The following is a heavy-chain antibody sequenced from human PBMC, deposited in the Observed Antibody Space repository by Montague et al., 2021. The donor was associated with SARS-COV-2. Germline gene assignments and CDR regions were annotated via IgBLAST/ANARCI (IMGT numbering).Heavy chain of an antibody. CDR3: AGPTYYYDSSGSDAFDI. Sequence: SETLSLTCTVSGGSISSSSYYWGWIGKPPGKGLEWIGGIYYSGSTYYNPSLKSRVTISVDTSKNQFSLKLSSVTAADTAVYYCAGPTYYYDSSGSDAFDIWGQGTMVTVSS. CDR2: IYYSGST. J-gene: IGHJ3*02. D-gene: IGHD3-22*01. CDR1: GGSISSSSYY. V-gene: IGHV4-39*01.